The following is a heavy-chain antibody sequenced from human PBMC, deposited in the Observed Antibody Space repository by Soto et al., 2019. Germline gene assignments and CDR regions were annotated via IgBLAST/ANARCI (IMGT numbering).Heavy chain of an antibody. J-gene: IGHJ6*02. CDR1: GGSISSSSYY. CDR2: IYYSGST. Sequence: SETLSLTCTVSGGSISSSSYYWGWIRQPPGKGLEWIGSIYYSGSTYYNPSLKSRVTISVDTSKNQFSLKLSSVTAADTAVYYCARPVGPYYYGSRGPYGMDVWGQGTTVTVSS. CDR3: ARPVGPYYYGSRGPYGMDV. D-gene: IGHD3-10*01. V-gene: IGHV4-39*01.